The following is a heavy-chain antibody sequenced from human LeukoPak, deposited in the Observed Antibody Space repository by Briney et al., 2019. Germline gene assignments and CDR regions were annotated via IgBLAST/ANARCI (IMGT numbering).Heavy chain of an antibody. Sequence: KPSETLSLTCAVYGGSFSGYYWSWIRQPPGKGLEWIGEINHSGSTNYNPSLKSRVTISVDTSKNQFSLKLSSVTAADTAVYYCARVGYCSGGSCSDYWGQGTLVTVSS. V-gene: IGHV4-34*01. CDR2: INHSGST. D-gene: IGHD2-15*01. CDR3: ARVGYCSGGSCSDY. J-gene: IGHJ4*02. CDR1: GGSFSGYY.